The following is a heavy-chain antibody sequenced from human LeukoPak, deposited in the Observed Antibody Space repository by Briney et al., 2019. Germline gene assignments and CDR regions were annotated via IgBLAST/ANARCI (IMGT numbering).Heavy chain of an antibody. V-gene: IGHV4-39*07. CDR3: ARSIFSGSYAFDF. Sequence: PSETLSLTFSVFGGSLSNTNYYWGWIRLSPGKGLEWLGSVDYNGYTFQSPSHKSRVTISVDTTQNQSSRKLTSVTAADTAVYYCARSIFSGSYAFDFWGHGTLVTVSS. D-gene: IGHD3-3*01. CDR1: GGSLSNTNYY. CDR2: VDYNGYT. J-gene: IGHJ4*01.